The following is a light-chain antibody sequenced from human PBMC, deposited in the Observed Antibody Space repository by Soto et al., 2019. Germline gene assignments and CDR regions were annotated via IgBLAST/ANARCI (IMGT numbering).Light chain of an antibody. Sequence: EIVLTQSPGTLSLSPEERATLSCRASQSVSSSYLAWHQQKPGQAPRLLIYGASSRATGIPDRFSGSGSGTDFTLTISRLEPEDFAVYYCQQYGSSPYTFGQGTKLEIK. J-gene: IGKJ2*01. CDR2: GAS. CDR1: QSVSSSY. CDR3: QQYGSSPYT. V-gene: IGKV3-20*01.